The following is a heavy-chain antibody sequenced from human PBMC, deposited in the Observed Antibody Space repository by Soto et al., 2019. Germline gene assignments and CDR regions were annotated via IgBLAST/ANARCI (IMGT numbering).Heavy chain of an antibody. CDR2: ISGSGGST. CDR3: AKDGNWNYVGYYYYGMDV. D-gene: IGHD1-7*01. CDR1: GFTFSSYA. V-gene: IGHV3-23*01. Sequence: PGGSLRLSCAASGFTFSSYAMSWVRQAPGKGLEWVSAISGSGGSTYYADSVKGRFTISRDNSKNTLYLQMNSLRAEDTAVYYCAKDGNWNYVGYYYYGMDVWGQGTTVTVSS. J-gene: IGHJ6*02.